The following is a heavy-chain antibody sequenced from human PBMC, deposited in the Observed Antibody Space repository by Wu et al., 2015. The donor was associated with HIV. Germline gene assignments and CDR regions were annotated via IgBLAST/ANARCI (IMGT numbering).Heavy chain of an antibody. Sequence: VQLVQSGAEVKKPGASVKVSCQTSGYPFTNYYIHWVRQAPGQGLEWVGWINPERGATEYAKKFQGRVTMSTDTSTSTAYMELRSLRSDDTAVYYCARDSGSSSWYVVWWFDPWGQGTLVTVSS. CDR2: INPERGAT. D-gene: IGHD6-13*01. CDR3: ARDSGSSSWYVVWWFDP. V-gene: IGHV1-2*02. J-gene: IGHJ5*02. CDR1: GYPFTNYY.